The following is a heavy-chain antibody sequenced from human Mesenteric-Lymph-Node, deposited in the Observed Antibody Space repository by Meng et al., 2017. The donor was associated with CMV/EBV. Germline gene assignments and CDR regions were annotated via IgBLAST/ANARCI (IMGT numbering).Heavy chain of an antibody. D-gene: IGHD3-16*01. CDR1: GFSFSDYY. CDR2: ISTSGSSV. CDR3: ARRKWGIGGNYHGMDV. Sequence: GESLKISCIGSGFSFSDYYMSWIRQAPGKGLECVSYISTSGSSVYYADSMKGRFTISRDNAKNSVYLQMNSLRGEDTAMYYCARRKWGIGGNYHGMDVWGQGATVTVSS. J-gene: IGHJ6*02. V-gene: IGHV3-11*04.